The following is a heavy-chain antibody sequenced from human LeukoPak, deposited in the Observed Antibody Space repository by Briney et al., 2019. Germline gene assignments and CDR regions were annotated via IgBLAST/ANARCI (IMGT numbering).Heavy chain of an antibody. CDR1: GYTFTGYY. CDR2: INPNSGGT. CDR3: ARGIAAGRGAFDI. D-gene: IGHD6-13*01. J-gene: IGHJ3*02. V-gene: IGHV1-2*02. Sequence: ASVNVSCKASGYTFTGYYMHWVRQAPGQGLEWMGWINPNSGGTNYAQKFQGRVTMTRDTSISTAYMELSRLRSDDTAVYYCARGIAAGRGAFDIWGQGTMVTVSS.